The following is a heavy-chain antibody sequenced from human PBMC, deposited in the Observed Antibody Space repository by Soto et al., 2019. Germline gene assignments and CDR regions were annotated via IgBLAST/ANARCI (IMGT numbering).Heavy chain of an antibody. CDR3: ARHGPLGGSGSYYMDY. D-gene: IGHD3-10*01. Sequence: SETLSLTCSVSGVSISSGSYYWGWIRQPPGKGLEWIGSIYYSGTTFHNPSLKSRVSISVDTSKNHFSLNLTSVTAADTAVYYCARHGPLGGSGSYYMDYWGQGTLVTVSS. CDR1: GVSISSGSYY. J-gene: IGHJ4*02. V-gene: IGHV4-39*01. CDR2: IYYSGTT.